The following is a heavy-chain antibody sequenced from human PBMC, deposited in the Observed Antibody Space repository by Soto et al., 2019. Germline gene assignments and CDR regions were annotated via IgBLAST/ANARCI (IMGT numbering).Heavy chain of an antibody. CDR2: INPNTGNP. CDR3: ARDRASGIFDY. J-gene: IGHJ4*01. Sequence: QVQLVQSGSESMQPGASVKVSCKGSGYNFNSHSINWLRQAPGQGLEWMGWINPNTGNPTYEQRFPGRFVFCVDTSASPVYRQIFSLKADDSAVYYCARDRASGIFDYWCHGNLVNVSS. V-gene: IGHV7-4-1*01. CDR1: GYNFNSHS. D-gene: IGHD1-26*01.